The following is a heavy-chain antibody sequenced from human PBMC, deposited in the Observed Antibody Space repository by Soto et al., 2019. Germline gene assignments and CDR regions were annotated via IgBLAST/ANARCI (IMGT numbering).Heavy chain of an antibody. Sequence: PGGSLRLSCAASGFTFSSYAMHWVRQAPGKGLEWVAVISYDGSNKYYADSVKGRFTISRDNSKNTLYLQMNSLRAEDTAVYYCARDVTDQYFDYWGQGTLVTVSS. CDR1: GFTFSSYA. CDR2: ISYDGSNK. CDR3: ARDVTDQYFDY. D-gene: IGHD3-16*02. J-gene: IGHJ4*02. V-gene: IGHV3-30-3*01.